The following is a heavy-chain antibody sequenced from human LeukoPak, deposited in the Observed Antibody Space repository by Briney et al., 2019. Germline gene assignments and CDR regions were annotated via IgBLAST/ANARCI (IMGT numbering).Heavy chain of an antibody. Sequence: GRSLRLSCAASGFTFSNYWMNWVRQAPGKGLEWVANIKQDGSAKYYVDSAKGRFTISRDNAKNSLYLQMNSLGAEDTAVYYCARTIREQWLTIDYWGQGTLVTFSS. CDR2: IKQDGSAK. D-gene: IGHD6-19*01. J-gene: IGHJ4*02. CDR1: GFTFSNYW. CDR3: ARTIREQWLTIDY. V-gene: IGHV3-7*04.